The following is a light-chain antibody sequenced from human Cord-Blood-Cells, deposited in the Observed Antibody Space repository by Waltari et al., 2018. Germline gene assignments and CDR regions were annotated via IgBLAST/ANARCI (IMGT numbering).Light chain of an antibody. CDR3: QQRSNWPPWT. J-gene: IGKJ1*01. Sequence: EIVLTQSPATLSLSPGERATLSCRASPSVSSYLAWYHQKPGQAPRLLIYDASNRATCIPARFSGSGSGTEFTLTISSLEPEDFAVYYCQQRSNWPPWTFGQGTKVEIK. CDR2: DAS. CDR1: PSVSSY. V-gene: IGKV3-11*01.